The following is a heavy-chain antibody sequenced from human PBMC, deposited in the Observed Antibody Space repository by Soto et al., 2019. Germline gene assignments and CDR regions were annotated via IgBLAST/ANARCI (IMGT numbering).Heavy chain of an antibody. CDR3: GSYYYYYGMDV. Sequence: TSETLSLTCTVSGGSISSGDYYWSWIRQPPGKGLEWIGYIYYSGSTYYNPSLKSRVTISVDTSKNQFSLKLSSVTAADTAVYYCGSYYYYYGMDVWGQGTTVTVSS. J-gene: IGHJ6*02. V-gene: IGHV4-30-4*01. CDR2: IYYSGST. CDR1: GGSISSGDYY. D-gene: IGHD1-26*01.